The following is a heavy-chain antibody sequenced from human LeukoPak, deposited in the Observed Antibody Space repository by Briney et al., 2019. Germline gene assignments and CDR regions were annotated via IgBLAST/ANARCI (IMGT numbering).Heavy chain of an antibody. CDR2: ISGSGGST. Sequence: GSLRLSCAASGFTFSSYAMSWVRQAPGKGLEWVSAISGSGGSTYYADSVKGRFTISRDNSKNTLYLHLNSLRVEDTAVYYCAKDPETYSSRWFDSWGQGTLVTVSS. D-gene: IGHD2-21*01. J-gene: IGHJ5*01. CDR3: AKDPETYSSRWFDS. V-gene: IGHV3-23*01. CDR1: GFTFSSYA.